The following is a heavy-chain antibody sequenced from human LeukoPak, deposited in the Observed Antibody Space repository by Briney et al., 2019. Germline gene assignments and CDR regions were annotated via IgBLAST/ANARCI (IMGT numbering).Heavy chain of an antibody. D-gene: IGHD5-18*01. CDR3: ARGLDVDTAMVPFY. J-gene: IGHJ4*02. Sequence: GGSLRLSCAASGFTFSSYSMNWVRQAPGKGLEWVSSISSSSSYIYYADSVKGRFTISRDNAKNSLYLQMNSLSAEDTAVYYCARGLDVDTAMVPFYWGQGTLVTVSS. CDR2: ISSSSSYI. CDR1: GFTFSSYS. V-gene: IGHV3-21*01.